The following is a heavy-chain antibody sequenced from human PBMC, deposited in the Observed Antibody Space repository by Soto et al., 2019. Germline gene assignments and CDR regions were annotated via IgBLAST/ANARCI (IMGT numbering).Heavy chain of an antibody. Sequence: EVQLLESGGGLVQPGGSLRVSCAVSGFIFRSSAMNWVRQAPGKGLEWVSSISGSGGSTFYADAVKGRFTISRDNSKNTLYLQMNSLRVEDTAVYYCARDPPRESVEVVSPGDYWGQGTLVTVSS. CDR1: GFIFRSSA. CDR3: ARDPPRESVEVVSPGDY. V-gene: IGHV3-23*01. J-gene: IGHJ4*02. D-gene: IGHD2-15*01. CDR2: ISGSGGST.